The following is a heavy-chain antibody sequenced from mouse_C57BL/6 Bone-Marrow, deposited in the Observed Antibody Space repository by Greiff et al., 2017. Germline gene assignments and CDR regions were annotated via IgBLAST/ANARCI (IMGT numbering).Heavy chain of an antibody. CDR2: IDPSDSYT. CDR1: GYTFTSYW. D-gene: IGHD2-3*01. CDR3: ARERWLLPYLDD. Sequence: QVQLQQPGAELVMPGASVKLSCKASGYTFTSYWMHWVKQRPGQGLEWIGEIDPSDSYTNYNQKFKGKPTLTVDKSSSPAYMQLSSLTSEYSAVDFCARERWLLPYLDDWGQGTTLTVSS. J-gene: IGHJ2*01. V-gene: IGHV1-69*01.